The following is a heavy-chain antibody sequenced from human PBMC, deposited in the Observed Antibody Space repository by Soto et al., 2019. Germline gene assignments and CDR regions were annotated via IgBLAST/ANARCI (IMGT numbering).Heavy chain of an antibody. CDR1: GGSFSAYC. D-gene: IGHD3-3*01. J-gene: IGHJ4*02. CDR2: ICQSGNT. CDR3: ARGREQVFGVVGNDY. Sequence: QVQLQQWGAGLLKPSETLSLTCAVYGGSFSAYCWTWIRQPPGKGLEWIGDICQSGNTNYDPSLQSRVTISVDTSKSQFFLNLRSVTAADTAVYYCARGREQVFGVVGNDYWGQGTLVTVSS. V-gene: IGHV4-34*01.